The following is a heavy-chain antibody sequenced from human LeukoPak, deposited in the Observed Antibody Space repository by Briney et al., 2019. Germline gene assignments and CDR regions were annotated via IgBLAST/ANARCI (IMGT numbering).Heavy chain of an antibody. CDR1: GFTFSSYS. D-gene: IGHD3-10*01. J-gene: IGHJ4*02. CDR3: AAGYGSGSYYKLFRFDY. V-gene: IGHV3-21*01. CDR2: ISSSSSYI. Sequence: GGSLRLSCAASGFTFSSYSMNWVRQAPGKGLEWVSSISSSSSYIYYADSVKGRFTISRDNAKNSLYLQMNSLRAEDTAVYYCAAGYGSGSYYKLFRFDYWGQGTLVTVSS.